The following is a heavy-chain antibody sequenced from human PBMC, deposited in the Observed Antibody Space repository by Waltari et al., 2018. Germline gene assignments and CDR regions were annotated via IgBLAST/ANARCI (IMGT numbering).Heavy chain of an antibody. V-gene: IGHV4-38-2*01. CDR2: IYHSGST. Sequence: QVQLQESGPGLVKPSETLSLTCAVSGYSISSGYSWGWIRQPPGKGLEWIGSIYHSGSTYYNPSLKSRVTISVDTSKNQFSLKLSSVTAADTAVYYCARPGIEAAGHWFDPWGQGTLVTVSS. CDR1: GYSISSGYS. D-gene: IGHD6-13*01. CDR3: ARPGIEAAGHWFDP. J-gene: IGHJ5*02.